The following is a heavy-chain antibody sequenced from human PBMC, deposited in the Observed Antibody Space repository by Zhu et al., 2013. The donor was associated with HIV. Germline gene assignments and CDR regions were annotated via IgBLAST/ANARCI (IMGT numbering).Heavy chain of an antibody. CDR2: IIPIFGTA. D-gene: IGHD3-10*01. Sequence: QVQLVQSGAEVKKPGSSVKVSCKASGGTFSSYAISWVRQAPGQGLEWMGGIIPIFGTANYAQKFQGRVTITADESTSTAYMELSSLRSEDTAVYYCARGRDYYGSGSYGWFDPWGRREPWSTVSS. CDR1: GGTFSSYA. V-gene: IGHV1-69*01. J-gene: IGHJ5*02. CDR3: ARGRDYYGSGSYGWFDP.